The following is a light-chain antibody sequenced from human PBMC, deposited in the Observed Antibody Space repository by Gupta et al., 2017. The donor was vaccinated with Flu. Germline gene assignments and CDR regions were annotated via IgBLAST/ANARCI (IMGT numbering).Light chain of an antibody. Sequence: EIVMTQSSATLSVSPGERATLSCRASQSVSSNLAWYQQKPRQAPRLLIYGASTRPNDITAKCSGSGGGTEDTLTIISRHEEDFEVYYCQQENNRHPTCTFGQGTKVEIK. CDR3: QQENNRHPTCT. CDR1: QSVSSN. V-gene: IGKV3-15*01. CDR2: GAS. J-gene: IGKJ2*02.